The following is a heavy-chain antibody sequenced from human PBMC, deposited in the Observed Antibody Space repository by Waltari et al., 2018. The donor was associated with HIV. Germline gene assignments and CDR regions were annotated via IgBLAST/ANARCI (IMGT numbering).Heavy chain of an antibody. V-gene: IGHV3-48*01. CDR3: ARCETVVTPFINKYLGLDV. CDR1: GFTFSDYS. CDR2: ISATGTTI. J-gene: IGHJ6*02. Sequence: EVQLVESGGKLVQPGGSLRLSCLASGFTFSDYSMNWFRQGPGKGLEWVAYISATGTTIFYANSVKGLFTVSRDNVENSLYLDMSSLRAEDTGDYYCARCETVVTPFINKYLGLDVWGPGTTVTVSS. D-gene: IGHD2-15*01.